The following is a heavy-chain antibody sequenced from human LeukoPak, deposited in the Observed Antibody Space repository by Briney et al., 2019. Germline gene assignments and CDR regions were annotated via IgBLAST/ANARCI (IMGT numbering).Heavy chain of an antibody. CDR2: INHSGST. Sequence: SETLSLTCAVYGGSFSGYYWSWIRQPQGKGLEWIGEINHSGSTNYNPSLKSRVTISVDTSKNQFSLKLSSVTAADTAVYYCARVTGYIVEDYFDYWGQGTLVTVSS. V-gene: IGHV4-34*01. CDR1: GGSFSGYY. CDR3: ARVTGYIVEDYFDY. D-gene: IGHD3-22*01. J-gene: IGHJ4*02.